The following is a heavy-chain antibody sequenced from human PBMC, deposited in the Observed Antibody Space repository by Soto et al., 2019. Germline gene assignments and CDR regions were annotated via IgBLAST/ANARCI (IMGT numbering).Heavy chain of an antibody. CDR3: ARIGGYLSY. D-gene: IGHD3-22*01. J-gene: IGHJ4*02. V-gene: IGHV3-48*02. CDR2: ISSSSSTI. Sequence: EVQLVESGGGLVQPGGSLRLSCAASGFTFSSYSMNWVRQAPGKGLEWVSYISSSSSTIYYADSVKGRFTISRDNAKNSLYLQMNSLRDADTAVYYCARIGGYLSYWGQGTLVTVSS. CDR1: GFTFSSYS.